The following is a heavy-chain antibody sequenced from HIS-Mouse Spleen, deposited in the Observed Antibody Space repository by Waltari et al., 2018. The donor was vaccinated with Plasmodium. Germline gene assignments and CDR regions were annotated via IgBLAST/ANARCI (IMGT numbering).Heavy chain of an antibody. D-gene: IGHD3-9*01. V-gene: IGHV4-34*01. J-gene: IGHJ3*02. CDR3: ARAPIRDAFDI. CDR1: GGSFSGSY. Sequence: VQLQQWGAGLLTPSETLCLTCAVYGGSFSGSYWIWTRQPPGKGQDWIGEINHSGSTNYNPSLKSRVTISVDTSKNQFSLKLSSVTAADTAVYYCARAPIRDAFDIWGQGTMVTVSS. CDR2: INHSGST.